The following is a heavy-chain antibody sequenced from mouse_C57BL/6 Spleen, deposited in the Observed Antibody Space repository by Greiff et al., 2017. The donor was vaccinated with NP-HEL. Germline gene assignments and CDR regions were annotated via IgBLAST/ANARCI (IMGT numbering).Heavy chain of an antibody. CDR2: IHPNRGST. D-gene: IGHD1-1*01. CDR1: GYTFTSYW. J-gene: IGHJ3*01. CDR3: ATTVVAPPWFAY. Sequence: QVQLQQPGAELVKPGASVKLSCKASGYTFTSYWMHWVKQRPGQGLEWIGMIHPNRGSTNYNEKFKSKATLTVDKSSSTAYMQLSSLTSEDSAVYYCATTVVAPPWFAYWGQGTLVTVSA. V-gene: IGHV1-64*01.